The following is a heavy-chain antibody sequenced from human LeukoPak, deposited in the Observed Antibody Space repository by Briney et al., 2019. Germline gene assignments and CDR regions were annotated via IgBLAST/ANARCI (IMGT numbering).Heavy chain of an antibody. CDR3: ARDQGYQLLSGYYYMDV. Sequence: SETLSLTCTVSGGSISSYYWSWIRQPPGKGLEWIGYIYYSGSTYYNPSLKSRVTISVDTSKNQFSLKLSSVTAADTAVYYCARDQGYQLLSGYYYMDVWGKGTTVTVSS. V-gene: IGHV4-59*12. J-gene: IGHJ6*03. CDR2: IYYSGST. D-gene: IGHD2-2*01. CDR1: GGSISSYY.